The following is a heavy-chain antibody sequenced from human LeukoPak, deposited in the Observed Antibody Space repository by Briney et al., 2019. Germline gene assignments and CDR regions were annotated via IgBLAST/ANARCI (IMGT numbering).Heavy chain of an antibody. CDR2: IFYSGST. Sequence: TLRLSCAASGFTFRNYGMHWVRQAPVEGLEWIGSIFYSGSTYYNPSLESRVTISVDTSKNQFSLRLRSVTAADTAVYYCARHREYYYDSSGLFDIWGQGTMVTVSS. CDR3: ARHREYYYDSSGLFDI. CDR1: GFTFRNYG. V-gene: IGHV4-38-2*01. D-gene: IGHD3-22*01. J-gene: IGHJ3*02.